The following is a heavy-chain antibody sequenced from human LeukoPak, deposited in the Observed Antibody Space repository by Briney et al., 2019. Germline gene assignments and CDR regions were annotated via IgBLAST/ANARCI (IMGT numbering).Heavy chain of an antibody. CDR3: ARDSGSFPMVRGALGMDV. J-gene: IGHJ6*02. CDR1: GGSISSSSYY. V-gene: IGHV4-39*07. Sequence: PSETLSLTCTVSGGSISSSSYYWGWIRQPPGKGLEWIGSIYYSGSTYYNPSLKSRVTMSVDTSKNQFSLKLSSVTAADTAVYYCARDSGSFPMVRGALGMDVWGQGTTVTVSS. D-gene: IGHD3-10*01. CDR2: IYYSGST.